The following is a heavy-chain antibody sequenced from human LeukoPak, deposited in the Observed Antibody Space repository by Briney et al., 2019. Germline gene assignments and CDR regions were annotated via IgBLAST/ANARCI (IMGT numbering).Heavy chain of an antibody. D-gene: IGHD4-23*01. CDR1: GFTFINYA. CDR2: ISYVAANK. J-gene: IGHJ2*01. CDR3: ARDGATVVTDWYFDL. V-gene: IGHV3-30-3*01. Sequence: SGGPLRLSCAATGFTFINYAIHWVRQAPGKGLEWVALISYVAANKYYADSVKGRLTISRDNSKNTLYLQMNSLRVEDTAVYYCARDGATVVTDWYFDLWGRGTLVTVSS.